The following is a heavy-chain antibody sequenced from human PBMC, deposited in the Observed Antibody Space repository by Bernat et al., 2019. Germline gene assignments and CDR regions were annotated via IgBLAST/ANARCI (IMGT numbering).Heavy chain of an antibody. J-gene: IGHJ5*02. Sequence: QVQLVESGGGVVQPGRSLRLSCAASGFTFSSYGMHWVRQAPGKGLEWVAVISYDGSNKYYADSVKGRFTISRDNSKNTLYLQMNRLRAEDTAVYYCAKDLGYCSSTSCRTRFNWFDPWGQGTLVTVSS. CDR3: AKDLGYCSSTSCRTRFNWFDP. D-gene: IGHD2-2*01. CDR2: ISYDGSNK. CDR1: GFTFSSYG. V-gene: IGHV3-30*18.